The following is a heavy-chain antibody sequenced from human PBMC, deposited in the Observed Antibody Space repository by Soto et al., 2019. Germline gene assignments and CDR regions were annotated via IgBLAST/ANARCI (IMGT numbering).Heavy chain of an antibody. CDR3: ARGSLNYYGSGSKRYNWFDP. J-gene: IGHJ5*02. Sequence: AETLSLTCSVSVGSISSYYWSWIRQPPGKGLEWIGYIYYSGSTNYNPSLKSRVTISVDTSKNQFSLKLSSVTAADTAVYYCARGSLNYYGSGSKRYNWFDPWGQGTLVTVSS. CDR2: IYYSGST. D-gene: IGHD3-10*01. CDR1: VGSISSYY. V-gene: IGHV4-59*13.